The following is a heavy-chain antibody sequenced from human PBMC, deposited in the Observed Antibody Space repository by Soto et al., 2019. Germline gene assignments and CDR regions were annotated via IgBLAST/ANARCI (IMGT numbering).Heavy chain of an antibody. D-gene: IGHD6-13*01. Sequence: QVQLQQWGAGLLKPSETLSLTCAVYGGSFSDYYWSWIRQPPGKGLEWIGEINQSGSGNYNPSLKSRVTISLDRTKTQFSLRLSSATAADTAVYYCARVLGARIAASNWFDPWGQGTLVTVSS. CDR1: GGSFSDYY. V-gene: IGHV4-34*01. CDR3: ARVLGARIAASNWFDP. J-gene: IGHJ5*02. CDR2: INQSGSG.